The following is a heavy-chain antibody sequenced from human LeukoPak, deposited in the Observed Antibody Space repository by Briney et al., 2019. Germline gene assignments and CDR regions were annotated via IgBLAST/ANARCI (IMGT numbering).Heavy chain of an antibody. CDR1: GFTFRSHA. D-gene: IGHD6-13*01. CDR3: AKAIAATGRWWIFDY. Sequence: GGSLRLSCAASGFTFRSHAMSWVRQAPGEGLEWVSTISGSGTSTYYTDSVKGRFTISRDNPKNAQYLQMNSLRAEDTAVYYCAKAIAATGRWWIFDYWGQGTLVTVSS. J-gene: IGHJ4*02. V-gene: IGHV3-23*01. CDR2: ISGSGTST.